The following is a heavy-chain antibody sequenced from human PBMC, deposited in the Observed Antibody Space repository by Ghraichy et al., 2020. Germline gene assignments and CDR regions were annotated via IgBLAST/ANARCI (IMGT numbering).Heavy chain of an antibody. CDR1: GGSFSGYY. CDR2: INHSGST. J-gene: IGHJ6*02. CDR3: ARISVRFLEWLSYYGMDV. Sequence: SETLSLTCAVYGGSFSGYYWSWIRQPPGKGLEWIGEINHSGSTNYNPSLKSRVTISVDTSTNQFSLKLSSVTAADTAVYYCARISVRFLEWLSYYGMDVWGQGTTVTVSS. D-gene: IGHD3-3*01. V-gene: IGHV4-34*01.